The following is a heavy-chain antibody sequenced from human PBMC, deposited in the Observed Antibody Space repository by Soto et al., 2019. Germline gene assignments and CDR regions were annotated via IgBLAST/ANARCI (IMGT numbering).Heavy chain of an antibody. CDR2: ISGSSATT. J-gene: IGHJ5*02. Sequence: EVQLLESGGGLVQRGGSLRLSCAASGFTFRDYAMTWVRQAPGKGLEWVSSISGSSATTYYADSVKGRFTISRDNSKNTLYLQMNSLRDEDTAVFYCATDGSSDSRGYVIPDFDPWGQGTLVTVSS. CDR1: GFTFRDYA. D-gene: IGHD3-22*01. V-gene: IGHV3-23*01. CDR3: ATDGSSDSRGYVIPDFDP.